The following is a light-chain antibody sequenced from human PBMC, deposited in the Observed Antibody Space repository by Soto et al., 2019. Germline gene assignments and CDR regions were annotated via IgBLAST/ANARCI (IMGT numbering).Light chain of an antibody. Sequence: DIQMTQSPSTLSASVGDRVIITCRASQSISSWLAWYQQKPGKAPNLLIYRASTLKSGSPSRFSGSGSGTAFTLTISSLQPNDFATYYCQEYDRASWTFGPGTQVEIK. V-gene: IGKV1-5*03. CDR1: QSISSW. CDR3: QEYDRASWT. CDR2: RAS. J-gene: IGKJ1*01.